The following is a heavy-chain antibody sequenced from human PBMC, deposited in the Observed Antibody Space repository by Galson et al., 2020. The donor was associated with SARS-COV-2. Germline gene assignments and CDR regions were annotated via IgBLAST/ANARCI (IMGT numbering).Heavy chain of an antibody. CDR1: GYTFTGYQ. D-gene: IGHD5-12*01. CDR3: ATGLSIVATSY. V-gene: IGHV1-2*02. J-gene: IGHJ4*02. CDR2: NNPNSGGT. Sequence: ASVKVSCKASGYTFTGYQIHWVRQAPGQGLEWMGWNNPNSGGTNYAQKFQGRVTMTRDTSIRTAYMELSSLRSDDTAIYFCATGLSIVATSYWGQGTLVTVSS.